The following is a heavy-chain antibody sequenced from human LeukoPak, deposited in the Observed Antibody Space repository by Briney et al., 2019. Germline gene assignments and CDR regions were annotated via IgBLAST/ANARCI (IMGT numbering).Heavy chain of an antibody. CDR1: GFTVSSNY. D-gene: IGHD3-10*01. CDR3: ARDLGRAFDY. J-gene: IGHJ4*02. V-gene: IGHV3-53*01. CDR2: IYSGGST. Sequence: PGGSLRPSCAASGFTVSSNYMSWVRQAPGKGLEWVSVIYSGGSTYYADSVKGRFTISRDNSKNTLYLQMNSLRAEDTAVYYCARDLGRAFDYWGQGTLVTVSS.